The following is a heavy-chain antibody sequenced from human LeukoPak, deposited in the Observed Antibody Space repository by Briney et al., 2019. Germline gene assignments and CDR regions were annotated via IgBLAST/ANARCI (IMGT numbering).Heavy chain of an antibody. CDR3: ARWHGSGSYYNDNYYYYGMDV. CDR2: IKQDGSEK. D-gene: IGHD3-10*01. V-gene: IGHV3-7*05. J-gene: IGHJ6*02. CDR1: GFTFSNYW. Sequence: PGGSLRLSCAASGFTFSNYWMSWVRQFPGKGLEWVANIKQDGSEKYYADSVKGRFTISRDNSKNTLYLQMNSLRAEDTAVYYCARWHGSGSYYNDNYYYYGMDVWGQGTTVTVSS.